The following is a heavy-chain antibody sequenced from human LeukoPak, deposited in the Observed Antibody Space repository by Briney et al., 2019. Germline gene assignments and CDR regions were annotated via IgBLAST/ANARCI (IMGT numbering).Heavy chain of an antibody. J-gene: IGHJ2*01. CDR1: GYTFTNYV. D-gene: IGHD5-18*01. CDR3: ARPAMAYWYFDL. CDR2: ISAYNGNT. Sequence: ASVKVSCKASGYTFTNYVISWVRPAPGQGLERMGWISAYNGNTNYTQKLQGRVTMTTDTSTSTAYMELRSLRSDDTAVYYCARPAMAYWYFDLWGRGTLVTVSS. V-gene: IGHV1-18*04.